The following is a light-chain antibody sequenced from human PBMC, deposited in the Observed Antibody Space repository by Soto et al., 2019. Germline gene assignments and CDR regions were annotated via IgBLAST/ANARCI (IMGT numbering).Light chain of an antibody. CDR1: QSVLHSSDNKNY. V-gene: IGKV4-1*01. Sequence: DIVMTQSPDSLAVSLGERATINCKSSQSVLHSSDNKNYLTWYQKKPGQPPKLLISWASTRDSAVHDRFSGSGSGTDVTLTISSLQAEDVAVYYCQQYYTIPYTFGQGTKLEIK. J-gene: IGKJ2*01. CDR2: WAS. CDR3: QQYYTIPYT.